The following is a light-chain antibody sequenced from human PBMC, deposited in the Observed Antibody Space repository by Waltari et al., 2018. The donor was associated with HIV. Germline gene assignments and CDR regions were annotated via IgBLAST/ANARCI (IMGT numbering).Light chain of an antibody. Sequence: SYALTQPPSVSVAPGKTARITCGGDNIGGKLVHWYQQKPGQAPWLVIGADSDRPSGIPERFSGSNSGNTATLTISRVEGGDEADYYCQVWVDSRDVAVIFGGGTKLTVL. J-gene: IGLJ2*01. CDR1: NIGGKL. CDR3: QVWVDSRDVAVI. V-gene: IGLV3-21*04. CDR2: ADS.